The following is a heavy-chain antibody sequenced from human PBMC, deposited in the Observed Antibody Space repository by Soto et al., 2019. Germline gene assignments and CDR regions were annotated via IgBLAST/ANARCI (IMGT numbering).Heavy chain of an antibody. J-gene: IGHJ4*02. V-gene: IGHV3-74*01. Sequence: EVQLVESGGGLVQPGGSLTLSCAASGLTFSSYWMHWVRQAPGKGLVWVSRINSDGSSTSYADSVKGRFTISRDNAKNTLYLQMNSLRAEDTAVYYCVRTSLVVAAATREDYWGQGTLVTVSS. CDR2: INSDGSST. D-gene: IGHD2-15*01. CDR1: GLTFSSYW. CDR3: VRTSLVVAAATREDY.